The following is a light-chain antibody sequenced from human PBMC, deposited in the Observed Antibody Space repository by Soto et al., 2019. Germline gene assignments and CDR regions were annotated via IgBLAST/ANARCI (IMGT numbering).Light chain of an antibody. J-gene: IGKJ1*01. CDR3: QQYGSSPPWT. Sequence: EVVLTQSPDTVSLSPGERATLSCRVSQSVSSSYLAWYQQKPGQAPRLLIYGASSRATGIPDRFSGSGSGTDFTLTISRLEPEDFAVYYCQQYGSSPPWTFGQGTKVDIK. CDR2: GAS. CDR1: QSVSSSY. V-gene: IGKV3-20*01.